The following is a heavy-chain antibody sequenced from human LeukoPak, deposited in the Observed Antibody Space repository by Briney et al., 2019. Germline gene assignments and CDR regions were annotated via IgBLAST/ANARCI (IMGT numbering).Heavy chain of an antibody. D-gene: IGHD5-24*01. V-gene: IGHV4-34*01. CDR3: ARGDGYKRIYWYFDL. Sequence: SETLSLTCAVYGGSFSGYYWSWIRQPPGKGLEWIGEINHSGSTNYNPSLNSRVTISVDTSKNQFSLKLSSVTAADTAVYYCARGDGYKRIYWYFDLWGRGTLVTVSS. CDR1: GGSFSGYY. CDR2: INHSGST. J-gene: IGHJ2*01.